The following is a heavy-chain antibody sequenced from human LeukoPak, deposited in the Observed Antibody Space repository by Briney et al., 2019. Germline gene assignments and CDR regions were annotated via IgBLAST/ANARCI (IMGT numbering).Heavy chain of an antibody. V-gene: IGHV1-46*03. CDR2: INPSGGST. CDR3: ARDPYSDTYYDFWSGYTNNWFDP. Sequence: ASVKVSCKASGYTFTSYYMHWVRQAPGQGLEWMGIINPSGGSTSYAQKFQGRVTTTRDTSTSTVYMELSSLRSEDTAVYHCARDPYSDTYYDFWSGYTNNWFDPWGQGTLVTVSS. CDR1: GYTFTSYY. D-gene: IGHD3-3*01. J-gene: IGHJ5*02.